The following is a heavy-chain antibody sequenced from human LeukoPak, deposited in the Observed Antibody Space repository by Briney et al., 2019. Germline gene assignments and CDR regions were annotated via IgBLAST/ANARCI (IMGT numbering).Heavy chain of an antibody. CDR3: ARALVRATMVWYFDL. V-gene: IGHV4-34*01. CDR1: GGSFSGYY. Sequence: SETLSLTCAVSGGSFSGYYWSWIRQPPGKGLEWIGEISHSGRTNYSPSLKSRVTISVDTSKNQFSLNLSSVTAADTAVYYCARALVRATMVWYFDLWGRGTLVTVSS. CDR2: ISHSGRT. J-gene: IGHJ2*01. D-gene: IGHD5-12*01.